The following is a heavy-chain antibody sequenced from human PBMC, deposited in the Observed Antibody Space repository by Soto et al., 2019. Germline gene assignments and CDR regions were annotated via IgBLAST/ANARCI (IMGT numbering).Heavy chain of an antibody. D-gene: IGHD1-26*01. CDR3: AKGNGKSYYYYGMDV. CDR2: IIPIFGTA. CDR1: GGTFSSYA. V-gene: IGHV1-69*06. J-gene: IGHJ6*02. Sequence: GASVKVSCKASGGTFSSYAISWVRQAPGQGLEWMGGIIPIFGTANYAQKFQGRVTITADKSTSTAYMELSSLRSEDTAVYYCAKGNGKSYYYYGMDVWGQGTTVTVSS.